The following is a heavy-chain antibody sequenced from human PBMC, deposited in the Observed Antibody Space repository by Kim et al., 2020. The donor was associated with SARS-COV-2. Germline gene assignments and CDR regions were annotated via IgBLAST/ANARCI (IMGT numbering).Heavy chain of an antibody. V-gene: IGHV1-24*01. CDR3: ATIAPWLRDSRWGHYYGMDG. Sequence: ASVKVSCKVSGYTLTELSMHWVRQAPGKGLEWMGGFYPEDGETIYAQKFQGRVTMTEDTSTDTAYMELSSLRSEDTAVYYCATIAPWLRDSRWGHYYGMDGWGEGGT. CDR2: FYPEDGET. CDR1: GYTLTELS. D-gene: IGHD6-13*01. J-gene: IGHJ6*01.